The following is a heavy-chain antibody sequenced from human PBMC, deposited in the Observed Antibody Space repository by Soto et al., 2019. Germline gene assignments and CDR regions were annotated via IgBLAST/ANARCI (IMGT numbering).Heavy chain of an antibody. D-gene: IGHD2-2*01. Sequence: GGSLRLSCAASVFTFNDYGMSWVRQAPGKGLEWVSTISGSSGHIFYADFVKGRFTISRDNSRNTLNLQMNSLRVDDTAIYYCAKGESTSSEPYYGMDVWGQGTTVTVSS. J-gene: IGHJ6*02. CDR2: ISGSSGHI. CDR3: AKGESTSSEPYYGMDV. CDR1: VFTFNDYG. V-gene: IGHV3-23*01.